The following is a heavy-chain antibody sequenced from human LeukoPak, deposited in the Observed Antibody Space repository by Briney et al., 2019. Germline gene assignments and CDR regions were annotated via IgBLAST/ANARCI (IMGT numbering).Heavy chain of an antibody. CDR1: GGSFSGYY. J-gene: IGHJ6*02. CDR2: INHSGST. Sequence: XETLSLTCAVYGGSFSGYYWRWIRQPPGKGLEWIGEINHSGSTNYNPSLESRVTISVDTSKNQFSLKLSSVTAADTAVYYCARGRLGFLEWLSYGMDVWGQGTTVTVSS. V-gene: IGHV4-34*01. D-gene: IGHD3-3*01. CDR3: ARGRLGFLEWLSYGMDV.